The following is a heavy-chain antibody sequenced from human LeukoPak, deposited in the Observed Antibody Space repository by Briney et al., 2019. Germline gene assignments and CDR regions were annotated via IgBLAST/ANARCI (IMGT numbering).Heavy chain of an antibody. J-gene: IGHJ4*02. CDR2: IYHSGST. Sequence: SETLSLTCTVSGVSISSGGYYWSWIRQHPGKGLEWIGYIYHSGSTYYNPSLKSRVTISVDTSKNQFSLKLSSVTAADTAVYYCARNGYNYGSDYWGQGTLVIVSS. V-gene: IGHV4-31*03. D-gene: IGHD5-18*01. CDR1: GVSISSGGYY. CDR3: ARNGYNYGSDY.